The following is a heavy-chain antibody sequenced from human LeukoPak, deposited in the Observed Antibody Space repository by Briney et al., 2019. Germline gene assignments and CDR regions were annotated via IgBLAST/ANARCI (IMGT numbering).Heavy chain of an antibody. J-gene: IGHJ4*02. CDR3: ARDYDSSGCNFDY. D-gene: IGHD3-22*01. V-gene: IGHV1-18*01. CDR2: ISGYNGNT. Sequence: ASVKVSCKASGYTFTTYNINWVRQAPGQGLEWMGWISGYNGNTNYAQKLQGRVTMTTDTSTSTAYMELRSLRSDDTAVYYCARDYDSSGCNFDYWGQGTLVTVSS. CDR1: GYTFTTYN.